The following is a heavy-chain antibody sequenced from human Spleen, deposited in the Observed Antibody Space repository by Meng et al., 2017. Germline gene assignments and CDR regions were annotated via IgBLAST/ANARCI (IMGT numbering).Heavy chain of an antibody. CDR3: ARDPSNSSGRYAYFDY. CDR1: GYSFTHHG. J-gene: IGHJ4*02. D-gene: IGHD6-19*01. Sequence: QVQLVQSGVEVKKPGASVKVSCKASGYSFTHHGITWVRQAPGQGLEWLGWISGYNGDTHYAQKLQGRVTMTTDTSTSTVYMELRSLRSDDTAVYYCARDPSNSSGRYAYFDYWGQGTLVTVSS. V-gene: IGHV1-18*01. CDR2: ISGYNGDT.